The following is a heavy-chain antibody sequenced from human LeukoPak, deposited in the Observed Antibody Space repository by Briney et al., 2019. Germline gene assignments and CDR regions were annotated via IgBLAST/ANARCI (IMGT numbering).Heavy chain of an antibody. V-gene: IGHV4-59*01. CDR2: IYYSGST. D-gene: IGHD3-22*01. CDR3: ARYDTSGSDAFDI. J-gene: IGHJ3*02. CDR1: GGSISSYY. Sequence: SETLSLTCTVSGGSISSYYWSWIRQPPGKGLEWIGYIYYSGSTNYNPSLKSRVTISIDTSKKQVSLKLSSVTAADTAVYYCARYDTSGSDAFDIWGQGTMVTVSS.